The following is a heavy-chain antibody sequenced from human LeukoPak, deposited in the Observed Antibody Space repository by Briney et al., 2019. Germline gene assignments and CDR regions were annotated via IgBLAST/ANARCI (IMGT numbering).Heavy chain of an antibody. J-gene: IGHJ6*03. CDR3: ARSKRLYSSGWARANYYYYMDV. Sequence: PGGSLRLSCAASGFTFSSYEMNWIRQPPGKGLEWIGEINHSGSTNYNPSLKSRVTISVDTSKNQFSLKLSSVTAADTAVYYCARSKRLYSSGWARANYYYYMDVWGKGTTVTASS. D-gene: IGHD6-19*01. CDR1: GFTFSSYE. V-gene: IGHV4-34*01. CDR2: INHSGST.